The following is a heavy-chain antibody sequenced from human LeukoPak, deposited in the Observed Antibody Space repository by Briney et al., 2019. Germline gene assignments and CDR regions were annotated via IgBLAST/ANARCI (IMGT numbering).Heavy chain of an antibody. J-gene: IGHJ4*02. D-gene: IGHD5-12*01. Sequence: SQTLSLTCAVSGGSISSGGYSWSWIRQPPGKGLEWIGYIYHSGSTYYNPSLKSRVTISVDRSKNQFSLKLSSVTAADTAVYYCASSGYDRDYWGQGTLVTVSS. CDR2: IYHSGST. CDR1: GGSISSGGYS. V-gene: IGHV4-30-2*01. CDR3: ASSGYDRDY.